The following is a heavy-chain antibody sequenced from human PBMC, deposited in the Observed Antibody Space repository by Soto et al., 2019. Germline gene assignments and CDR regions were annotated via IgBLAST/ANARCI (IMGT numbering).Heavy chain of an antibody. Sequence: QVQLVESGGGVVQPGRSLRLSCASSGFTFGNYAMHWVRQAPGKGLEWVAVISYDGIKKYYADSVEGRFTISRDNSKNTVYLQISGLRTDDTALYYCARDQTDYWGQGTLVIVSS. CDR3: ARDQTDY. CDR1: GFTFGNYA. CDR2: ISYDGIKK. V-gene: IGHV3-30-3*01. J-gene: IGHJ4*02.